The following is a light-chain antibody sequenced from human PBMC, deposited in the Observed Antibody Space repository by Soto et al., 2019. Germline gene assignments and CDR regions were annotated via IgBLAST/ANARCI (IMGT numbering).Light chain of an antibody. Sequence: QSVLTQPASVSGSPGQSITISCTGTSSDVGSYNLVSWYQQHPGKAPKLMIYEDSKRPSGVSNRFSGSKSGNTASLTISGLQAEDEADYYCCSYAGSSTFLFGGGTKLTVL. CDR2: EDS. J-gene: IGLJ2*01. CDR3: CSYAGSSTFL. CDR1: SSDVGSYNL. V-gene: IGLV2-23*02.